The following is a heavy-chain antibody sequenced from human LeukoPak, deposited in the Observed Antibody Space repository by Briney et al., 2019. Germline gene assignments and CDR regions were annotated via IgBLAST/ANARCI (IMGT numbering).Heavy chain of an antibody. CDR2: IKQDGSDK. CDR1: GFTFSSYW. Sequence: GGSLRLSCAASGFTFSSYWMNWVRQAPGKGLEWVANIKQDGSDKYYVDSVKGRFTISRDSSKNTLYLQMYSLRAEDTAVYYCAKDKSYYDSSGPPFQHWGQGTLVTVSS. CDR3: AKDKSYYDSSGPPFQH. D-gene: IGHD3-22*01. J-gene: IGHJ1*01. V-gene: IGHV3-7*01.